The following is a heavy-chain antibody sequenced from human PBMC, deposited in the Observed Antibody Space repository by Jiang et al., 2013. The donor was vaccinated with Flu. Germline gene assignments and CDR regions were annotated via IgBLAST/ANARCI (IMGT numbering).Heavy chain of an antibody. D-gene: IGHD2/OR15-2a*01. J-gene: IGHJ6*02. V-gene: IGHV3-49*03. CDR3: TWSASNIYYYYYGMDV. CDR2: IRSKAYGGTT. Sequence: CTASGFTFGDYAMSWFRQAPGKGLEWVGFIRSKAYGGTTEYAASVKGRFTISRDDSKSIAYLQMNSLKTEDTAVYYCTWSASNIYYYYYGMDVWGQGTTVTVSS. CDR1: GFTFGDYA.